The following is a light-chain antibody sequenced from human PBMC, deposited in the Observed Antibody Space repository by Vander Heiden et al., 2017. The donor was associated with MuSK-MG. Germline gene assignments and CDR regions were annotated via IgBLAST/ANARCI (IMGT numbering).Light chain of an antibody. J-gene: IGKJ3*01. CDR2: DAS. CDR1: LSVGTY. CDR3: QQRSNWPPDFT. Sequence: EVVLTQAPATLSLSPGDRATLSCSASLSVGTYLAWYQQKPGEAPRLLIYDASKRASGIPARFSGGGSGTDFTLTISSLEHGDFAIYFCQQRSNWPPDFTFGPGTTVSIK. V-gene: IGKV3-11*01.